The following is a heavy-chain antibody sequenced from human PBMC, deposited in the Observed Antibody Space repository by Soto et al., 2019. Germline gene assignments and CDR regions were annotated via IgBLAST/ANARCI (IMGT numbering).Heavy chain of an antibody. V-gene: IGHV3-23*01. CDR1: GFTFSTYA. Sequence: EVRLLESGGGLVQPGGSLRLYCVGSGFTFSTYAMSWVRQAPGKGLEWVSSIGGRGGSTYYAESVKGRFTISRGKSKNSLSVQMIRLRADVTAVYYGANLSRDCNGDSCYLVHCDYWGQGYLVTVSS. D-gene: IGHD2-15*01. CDR3: ANLSRDCNGDSCYLVHCDY. CDR2: IGGRGGST. J-gene: IGHJ4*02.